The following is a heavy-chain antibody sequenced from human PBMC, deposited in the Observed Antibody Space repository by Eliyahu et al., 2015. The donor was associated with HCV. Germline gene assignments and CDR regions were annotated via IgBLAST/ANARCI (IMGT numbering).Heavy chain of an antibody. D-gene: IGHD6-19*01. V-gene: IGHV6-1*01. CDR3: ARGIAVAGTVRGYGMDV. CDR1: GDXVSSXSAA. J-gene: IGHJ6*02. CDR2: TYYRSQWYN. Sequence: QVQLQQSGPGLVKPSQTLSVTCXISGDXVSSXSAAWHWIRQSPSRGLEWLGRTYYRSQWYNDYAVSVKSRITVNSDTSKNQFSLQLNSVTPEDTAVYYCARGIAVAGTVRGYGMDVWGQGTTVTVSS.